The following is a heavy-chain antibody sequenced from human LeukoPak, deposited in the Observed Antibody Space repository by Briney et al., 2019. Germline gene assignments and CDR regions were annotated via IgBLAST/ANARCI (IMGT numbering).Heavy chain of an antibody. Sequence: PGGSLRLSCAASGFTFSRYDMHWVRQAPGKGLEWVAVLSSDGSNKYYADSVKGRFIISRDNSKNTLYLQMNSLRAEDTAVFYCAKDSRCSGGSCSSSDWFDPWGQGTLVTVSS. CDR3: AKDSRCSGGSCSSSDWFDP. CDR1: GFTFSRYD. J-gene: IGHJ5*02. V-gene: IGHV3-30*18. CDR2: LSSDGSNK. D-gene: IGHD2-15*01.